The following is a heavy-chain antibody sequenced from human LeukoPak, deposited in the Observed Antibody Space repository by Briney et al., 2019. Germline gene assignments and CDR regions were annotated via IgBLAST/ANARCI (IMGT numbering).Heavy chain of an antibody. Sequence: ASVKVPCKASGYTFTSYDINWVRQATGQGLEWMGWMNPNSGNTGYAQKFQGRVTMTRNTSISTAYMELSSLRSEDTAVYYCARGRSSGWYKSGYYYMDVWGKGTTVTVSS. CDR1: GYTFTSYD. V-gene: IGHV1-8*01. CDR3: ARGRSSGWYKSGYYYMDV. CDR2: MNPNSGNT. J-gene: IGHJ6*03. D-gene: IGHD6-19*01.